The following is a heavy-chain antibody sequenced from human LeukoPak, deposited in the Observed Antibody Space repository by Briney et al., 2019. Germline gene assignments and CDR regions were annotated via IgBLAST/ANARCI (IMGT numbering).Heavy chain of an antibody. J-gene: IGHJ4*02. CDR1: GFTFSSYA. V-gene: IGHV3-30*18. CDR3: AKNQWLAGGGFDY. Sequence: GGSLRLSCAASGFTFSSYAMHWVRQAPGKGLEWVAVISYDGSNKYYADSVKGRFTISRDNSKNTLYLQMNSLRAEDTAVYYCAKNQWLAGGGFDYWGQGTLVTVSS. CDR2: ISYDGSNK. D-gene: IGHD6-19*01.